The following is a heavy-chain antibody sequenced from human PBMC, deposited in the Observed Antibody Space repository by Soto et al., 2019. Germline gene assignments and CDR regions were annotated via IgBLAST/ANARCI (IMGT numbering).Heavy chain of an antibody. Sequence: PWWSLRLSCSASVFTFSSYEMNWVRQAPGKGLEWVSYISSSGSTIYYADSVKGRFTISRDNAKNSLYLQMNSLRAEDTAVYYCARDRVTIFGMDVWGQGTTVTVSS. CDR1: VFTFSSYE. CDR2: ISSSGSTI. CDR3: ARDRVTIFGMDV. V-gene: IGHV3-48*03. J-gene: IGHJ6*02. D-gene: IGHD3-9*01.